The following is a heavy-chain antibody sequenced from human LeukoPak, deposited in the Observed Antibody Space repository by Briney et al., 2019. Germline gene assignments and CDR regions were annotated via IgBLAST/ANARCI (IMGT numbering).Heavy chain of an antibody. Sequence: SETLSLTCTVSGYSISSGYYWGWIRQPPGKGLEWIGSIYHSGSTYYNPSLKSRVTISVDTSKNQFSLKLSSVTAADTAVYYCARGGTGNLYYYYYMDVWGKGTTVTVSS. D-gene: IGHD1-1*01. V-gene: IGHV4-38-2*02. CDR1: GYSISSGYY. CDR3: ARGGTGNLYYYYYMDV. CDR2: IYHSGST. J-gene: IGHJ6*03.